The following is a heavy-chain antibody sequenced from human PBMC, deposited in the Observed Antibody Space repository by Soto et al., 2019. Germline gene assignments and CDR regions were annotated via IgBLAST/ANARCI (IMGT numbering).Heavy chain of an antibody. CDR1: SGSIDNIYW. J-gene: IGHJ6*02. CDR3: ARHTSERIPAHLYYYYGMDV. V-gene: IGHV4-4*02. Sequence: PSETLSLTCAVSSGSIDNIYWWSWVRQSPGKGLEWIGETSHDGVTNYNPSLEGRVTISIDKSKNQFSLKLSSVTAADTAVYYCARHTSERIPAHLYYYYGMDVWGQGTTVTVSS. D-gene: IGHD2-2*02. CDR2: TSHDGVT.